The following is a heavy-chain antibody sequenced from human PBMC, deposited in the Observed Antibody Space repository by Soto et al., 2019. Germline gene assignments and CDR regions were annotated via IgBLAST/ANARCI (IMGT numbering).Heavy chain of an antibody. V-gene: IGHV1-69*13. CDR3: ARAGVAYYYYYGMDV. Sequence: SVKVSCKASGGTFSSYAISWVRQAPGQGLEWMGGIIPIFGTANYAQKFQGGVTITADESTSTAYMELSSLRSEDTAVYCCARAGVAYYYYYGMDVWGQGTTVTVSS. CDR1: GGTFSSYA. J-gene: IGHJ6*02. CDR2: IIPIFGTA. D-gene: IGHD2-15*01.